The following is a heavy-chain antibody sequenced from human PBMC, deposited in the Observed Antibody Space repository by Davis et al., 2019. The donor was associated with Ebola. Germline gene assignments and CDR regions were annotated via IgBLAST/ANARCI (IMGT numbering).Heavy chain of an antibody. J-gene: IGHJ6*02. CDR2: IIPIFGTA. CDR3: AGDLIPARPGDWFYYGMDV. V-gene: IGHV1-69*13. Sequence: AASVKVSCKASGGTFSSYAISWVRQAPGQGLEWMGGIIPIFGTANYAQKFQGRVTITADESTSTAYMELSSLRSEDTAVYYCAGDLIPARPGDWFYYGMDVWGQGTTVTVSS. CDR1: GGTFSSYA. D-gene: IGHD6-6*01.